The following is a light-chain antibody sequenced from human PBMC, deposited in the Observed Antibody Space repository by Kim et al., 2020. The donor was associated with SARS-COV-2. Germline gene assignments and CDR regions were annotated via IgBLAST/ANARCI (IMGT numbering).Light chain of an antibody. V-gene: IGLV3-27*01. Sequence: VSPGQTARLNCSGHVLAEQYVRWFQQKPGQAPVVVIYTDTERPSGSPERFSGSSSGTTVTLTISGAQVEDEADYCCYYATGNDWVFGGGTQLTVL. CDR1: VLAEQY. CDR3: YYATGNDWV. CDR2: TDT. J-gene: IGLJ3*02.